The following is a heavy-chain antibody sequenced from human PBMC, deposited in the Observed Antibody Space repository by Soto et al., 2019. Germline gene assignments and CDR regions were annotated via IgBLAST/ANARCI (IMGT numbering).Heavy chain of an antibody. J-gene: IGHJ4*02. D-gene: IGHD2-2*01. CDR3: GRGYARLDY. Sequence: PGGSLRLSCAASGFTFSSYWMSWVRQAPGKGLEWVANIKQDGSEKDYADSVKGRFTISRDNAKNSLYLQMNSLRAEDTAMYYCGRGYARLDYWGQGILVTVSS. V-gene: IGHV3-7*03. CDR2: IKQDGSEK. CDR1: GFTFSSYW.